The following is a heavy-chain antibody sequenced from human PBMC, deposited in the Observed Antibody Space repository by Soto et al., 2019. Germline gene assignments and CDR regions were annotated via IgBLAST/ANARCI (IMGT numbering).Heavy chain of an antibody. J-gene: IGHJ4*02. Sequence: VQLVQSGAEVKKPGSSVKVSCKTSGGTFSSYAISWVRQAPGQGLEWMGGIIPNFGTAYYAQRSQGRVTITADESTRTAYMELSNLRSEDTAVYYCARRHGYSYFDQWGQGTLVTVSS. CDR2: IIPNFGTA. CDR3: ARRHGYSYFDQ. CDR1: GGTFSSYA. D-gene: IGHD5-18*01. V-gene: IGHV1-69*01.